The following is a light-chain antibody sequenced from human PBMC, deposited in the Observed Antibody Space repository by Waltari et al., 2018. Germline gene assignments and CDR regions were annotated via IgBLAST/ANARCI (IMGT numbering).Light chain of an antibody. Sequence: EIVLTQSPATLSLSPGERATLSCGASQSVSRNYLAWDQQKPGLAPRLLIYDASCRATGIPDRFSGSVSGTDFTFTISRLEPEDFAVYYCQHYDNFPHTFGQGTKLEIK. CDR2: DAS. V-gene: IGKV3D-20*01. J-gene: IGKJ2*01. CDR1: QSVSRNY. CDR3: QHYDNFPHT.